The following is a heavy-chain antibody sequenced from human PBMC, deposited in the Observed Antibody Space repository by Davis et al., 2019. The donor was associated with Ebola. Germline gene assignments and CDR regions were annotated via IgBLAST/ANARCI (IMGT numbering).Heavy chain of an antibody. J-gene: IGHJ6*02. Sequence: GGSLRLSCAASGFTFSDYYMSWIRQAPGKGLEWISYISTSDNTIYYADSVKGRFTISGDNAKNSLYLQMNSLRAEDTAVYYCARVSNKFGMDVWGQGTTVTVSS. V-gene: IGHV3-11*01. CDR1: GFTFSDYY. D-gene: IGHD1/OR15-1a*01. CDR2: ISTSDNTI. CDR3: ARVSNKFGMDV.